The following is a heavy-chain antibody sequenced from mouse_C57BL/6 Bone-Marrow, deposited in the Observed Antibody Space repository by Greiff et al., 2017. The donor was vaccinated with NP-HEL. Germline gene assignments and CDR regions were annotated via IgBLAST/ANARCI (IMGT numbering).Heavy chain of an antibody. CDR2: INPNNGGT. CDR1: GYTFTDYN. D-gene: IGHD1-1*01. Sequence: VQLKQSGPELVKPGASVKIPCKASGYTFTDYNMDWVKQSHGKSLEWIGDINPNNGGTIYNQKFKGKATLTVDKSSSTAYMELRSLTSEDTAVYYCARSRIYYGSGYFDYWGQGTTLTVSS. V-gene: IGHV1-18*01. J-gene: IGHJ2*01. CDR3: ARSRIYYGSGYFDY.